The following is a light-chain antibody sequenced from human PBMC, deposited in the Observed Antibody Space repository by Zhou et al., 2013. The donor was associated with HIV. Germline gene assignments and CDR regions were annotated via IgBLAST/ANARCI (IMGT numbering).Light chain of an antibody. CDR3: QQYASYSQT. V-gene: IGKV1-5*03. Sequence: DIQMTQSPSSLSASVGDRVTITCRASQSISNYLNWYQQKPGKAPKLLIYKASSLDTGVPSRFSGSGSGTEFTLTISGLQPDDFATYYCQQYASYSQTFGQGTKV. CDR1: QSISNY. CDR2: KAS. J-gene: IGKJ1*01.